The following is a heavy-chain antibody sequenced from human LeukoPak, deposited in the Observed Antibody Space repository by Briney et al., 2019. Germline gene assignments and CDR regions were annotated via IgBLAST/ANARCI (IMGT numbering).Heavy chain of an antibody. CDR1: GFTFSRNW. CDR2: ISSAGTNT. Sequence: GGSLRLSCAASGFTFSRNWMDWVRHAPGKGLVGVSHISSAGTNTRYADSVKGRFTTSRDNAKNMLYLQMNSLRAEDTAVYYCARDQDGSTDYWGQGTLVTVSS. J-gene: IGHJ4*02. V-gene: IGHV3-74*01. D-gene: IGHD3-10*01. CDR3: ARDQDGSTDY.